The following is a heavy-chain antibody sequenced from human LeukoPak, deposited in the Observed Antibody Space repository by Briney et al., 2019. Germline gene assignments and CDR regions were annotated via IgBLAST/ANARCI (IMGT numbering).Heavy chain of an antibody. CDR1: GGSISSHY. D-gene: IGHD2/OR15-2a*01. Sequence: SETLSLTCTVSGGSISSHYWSWIRQPPGKGLEWIGYIYYSGSTNYNPSLKSRVTISVDTSKNQFSLKLSSVTVADTAVYYCARVAPVKVLGGAFDIWGQGTMVTVSS. CDR3: ARVAPVKVLGGAFDI. V-gene: IGHV4-59*11. J-gene: IGHJ3*02. CDR2: IYYSGST.